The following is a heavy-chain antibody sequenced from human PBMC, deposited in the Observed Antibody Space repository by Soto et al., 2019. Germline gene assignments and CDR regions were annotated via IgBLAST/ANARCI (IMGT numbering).Heavy chain of an antibody. CDR1: GYTFTSYG. Sequence: GASVKVSCKASGYTFTSYGISWVRQAPGQGLEWMGIINPSGGSTSYAQKFQGRVTMTRDTSTSTVYMELSSLRSEDTAVYYCARDMGEITIFGVVITSNGMDVWGQGTTVTVSS. CDR3: ARDMGEITIFGVVITSNGMDV. V-gene: IGHV1-46*01. CDR2: INPSGGST. D-gene: IGHD3-3*01. J-gene: IGHJ6*02.